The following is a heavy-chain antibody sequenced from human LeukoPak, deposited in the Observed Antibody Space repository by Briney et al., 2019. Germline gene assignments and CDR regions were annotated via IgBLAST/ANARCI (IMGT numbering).Heavy chain of an antibody. CDR2: ISSSGSTI. V-gene: IGHV3-11*04. Sequence: GGSLRLSGAASGFTFSDYYMSWIRQAPGKGLEWVSYISSSGSTIYYADSVKGRFTISRANAKNSLYLQMNSLRAEDTAVYYCARDDHSTDAFDIWGQGTMVTVSS. CDR3: ARDDHSTDAFDI. J-gene: IGHJ3*02. CDR1: GFTFSDYY.